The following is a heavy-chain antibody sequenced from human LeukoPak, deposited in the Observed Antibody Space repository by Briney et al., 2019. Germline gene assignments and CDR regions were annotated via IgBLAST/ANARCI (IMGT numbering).Heavy chain of an antibody. Sequence: SETLSLTCAVYGGSFSGYYWSWIRQPPGKGLEWIGEINHSGSTNYNPSLKSRVTISVDTSKNQFSLKLSSVTAADTAVYYCARLGRGYAQPSGMDVWGQGTTVTVSS. CDR2: INHSGST. J-gene: IGHJ6*02. V-gene: IGHV4-34*01. CDR3: ARLGRGYAQPSGMDV. D-gene: IGHD5-12*01. CDR1: GGSFSGYY.